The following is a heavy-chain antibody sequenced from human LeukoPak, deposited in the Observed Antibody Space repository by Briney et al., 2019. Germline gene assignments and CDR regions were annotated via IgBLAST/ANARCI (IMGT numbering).Heavy chain of an antibody. Sequence: GGSLRLSCAASGFTFSNYAMHWVRQAPGKGLEWVANIKEDGSEKHYVDSVKGRFTISRDNAKNSLSLQMNTLRGEDTALYYCARGLAAPDHWGQGTLVTVSS. CDR1: GFTFSNYA. CDR2: IKEDGSEK. D-gene: IGHD3-9*01. J-gene: IGHJ4*02. V-gene: IGHV3-7*01. CDR3: ARGLAAPDH.